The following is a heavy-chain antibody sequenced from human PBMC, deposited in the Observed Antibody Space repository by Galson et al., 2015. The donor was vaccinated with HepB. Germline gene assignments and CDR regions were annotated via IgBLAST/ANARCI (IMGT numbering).Heavy chain of an antibody. Sequence: SLRLSCAASGVTVSSSYVIWVRQAPGQGLEWVSLILAGGSTYYADSVNGRFTISRDNAKNTLSLQMNSLRAEDTAVYYRARLVWLGRYMDVWGKGTTVTVSS. J-gene: IGHJ6*03. CDR2: ILAGGST. CDR1: GVTVSSSY. V-gene: IGHV3-53*01. D-gene: IGHD3-10*01. CDR3: ARLVWLGRYMDV.